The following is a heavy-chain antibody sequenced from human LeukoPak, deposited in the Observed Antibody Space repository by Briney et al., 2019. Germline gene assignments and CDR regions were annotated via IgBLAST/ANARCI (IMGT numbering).Heavy chain of an antibody. Sequence: GASVKVSCKASGYTFTSYAMHWVRQAPGQRLEWMGWINAGNGNSKYSQKFQGRVTITRDTSASTAYMELSSLRSEDTAVYYCASGSWMLVVDAAAASYDMDVWGQGTTVAVSS. CDR1: GYTFTSYA. CDR2: INAGNGNS. D-gene: IGHD2-15*01. V-gene: IGHV1-3*01. CDR3: ASGSWMLVVDAAAASYDMDV. J-gene: IGHJ6*02.